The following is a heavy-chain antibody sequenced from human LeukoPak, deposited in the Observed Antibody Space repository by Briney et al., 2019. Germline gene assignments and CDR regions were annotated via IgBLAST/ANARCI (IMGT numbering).Heavy chain of an antibody. D-gene: IGHD5-24*01. CDR2: ISGSGGST. Sequence: PGGSPRLSCAASGFTFSSYAMGWVRQAPGKGLEWVSAISGSGGSTYYADSVKGRFTISRDNSKNTLYLQMNSLRAEDTAVYYCARDGDNARICDYWGQGTLVTVSS. J-gene: IGHJ4*02. CDR3: ARDGDNARICDY. CDR1: GFTFSSYA. V-gene: IGHV3-23*01.